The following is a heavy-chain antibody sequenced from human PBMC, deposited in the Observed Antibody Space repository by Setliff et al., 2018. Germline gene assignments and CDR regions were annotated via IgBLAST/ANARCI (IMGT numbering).Heavy chain of an antibody. CDR1: GISITSGHY. CDR3: ASPRRDDLDTPFDAFDL. CDR2: IYHRGRT. J-gene: IGHJ3*01. V-gene: IGHV4-38-2*01. D-gene: IGHD1-1*01. Sequence: SETLSLTCDVSGISITSGHYWGWVRQPPGKGLEWIATIYHRGRTYYNPSLDSRVTISLDTSKNQYSLRLRSVTAADTAVYYCASPRRDDLDTPFDAFDLWGQGTKV.